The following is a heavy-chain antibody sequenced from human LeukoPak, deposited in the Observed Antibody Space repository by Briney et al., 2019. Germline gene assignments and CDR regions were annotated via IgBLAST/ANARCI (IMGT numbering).Heavy chain of an antibody. Sequence: PSQTLSLTCTVSGGSMSSGDYYWSWIRQPPGKGLEWIGYIYYSGSTYYNPSLKSRVTISVDTSKNQFSLKLSSVTAADTAVYYCARGNFWSGYPYFDYWGQGTLVTVSS. D-gene: IGHD3-3*01. CDR2: IYYSGST. CDR1: GGSMSSGDYY. J-gene: IGHJ4*02. V-gene: IGHV4-30-4*01. CDR3: ARGNFWSGYPYFDY.